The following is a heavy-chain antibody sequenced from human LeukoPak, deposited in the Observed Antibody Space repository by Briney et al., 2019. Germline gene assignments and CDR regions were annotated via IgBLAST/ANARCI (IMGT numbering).Heavy chain of an antibody. Sequence: SETLSLTCTVSGGSISSYYWSWIRQPPGKGLEWIGYIYYSGSTNYNPSLKSRVTISVDTSKNQFSLKLSSVTAADTAVYYCARVVVAAGFDYWGQGTLVTVSS. CDR2: IYYSGST. J-gene: IGHJ4*02. CDR3: ARVVVAAGFDY. V-gene: IGHV4-59*12. CDR1: GGSISSYY. D-gene: IGHD2-15*01.